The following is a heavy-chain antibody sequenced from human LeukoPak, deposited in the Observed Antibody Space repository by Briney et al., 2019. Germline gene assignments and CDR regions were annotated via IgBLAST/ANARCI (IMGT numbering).Heavy chain of an antibody. CDR2: ISGSGGST. CDR1: GFTFSSYA. J-gene: IGHJ4*02. Sequence: GGSLRLSCSASGFTFSSYAMRWVRQAPGKGLEWVSAISGSGGSTYYADSVKGRFTISRDNSKNTLYLQMNSLRAEDTAVYYCAKGYCSSTSCYTVPFDYWGQGTLVTVSS. D-gene: IGHD2-2*02. CDR3: AKGYCSSTSCYTVPFDY. V-gene: IGHV3-23*01.